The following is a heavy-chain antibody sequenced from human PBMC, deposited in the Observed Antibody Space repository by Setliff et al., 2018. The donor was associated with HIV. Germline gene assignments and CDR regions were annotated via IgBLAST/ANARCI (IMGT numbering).Heavy chain of an antibody. CDR3: ATSLITVPPGAFDI. Sequence: SETLSLTCTVAGGSTSSSSYYWGWIRQPPGMGLEWIASIYHNGNTYYNPSLKSRVTMSVDTSKDQFSLKLSSVTAADTAVYYCATSLITVPPGAFDIWGQGTMVTVSS. V-gene: IGHV4-39*07. J-gene: IGHJ3*02. D-gene: IGHD4-4*01. CDR2: IYHNGNT. CDR1: GGSTSSSSYY.